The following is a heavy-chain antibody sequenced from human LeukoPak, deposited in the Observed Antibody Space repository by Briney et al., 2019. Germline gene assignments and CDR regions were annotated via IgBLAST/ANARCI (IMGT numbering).Heavy chain of an antibody. J-gene: IGHJ5*02. CDR1: GYTFTSYY. Sequence: ASVKVSCKASGYTFTSYYMHWVRQAPGQGLEWMGLINPTGGSTGYAQKFQGRVTMTRDMSTSTDYMELSSLRSEDMAIYYCARDNSVGDNAWWFDLWGQGTLVTVSS. CDR3: ARDNSVGDNAWWFDL. V-gene: IGHV1-46*01. CDR2: INPTGGST. D-gene: IGHD1-26*01.